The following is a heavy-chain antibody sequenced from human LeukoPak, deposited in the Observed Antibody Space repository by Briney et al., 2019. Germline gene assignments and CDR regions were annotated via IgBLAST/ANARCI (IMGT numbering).Heavy chain of an antibody. CDR2: ITGTGGST. Sequence: GSLRLSCAASGFSLSTYGVSWVRQPPGKGLEWVSGITGTGGSTYYADSVKGRFTVSRDTSKNTLYLQMNSPRAEDTAIYYCAKDHGTAVAGFYYWGQGTLVTVSS. D-gene: IGHD6-19*01. V-gene: IGHV3-23*01. CDR1: GFSLSTYG. J-gene: IGHJ4*02. CDR3: AKDHGTAVAGFYY.